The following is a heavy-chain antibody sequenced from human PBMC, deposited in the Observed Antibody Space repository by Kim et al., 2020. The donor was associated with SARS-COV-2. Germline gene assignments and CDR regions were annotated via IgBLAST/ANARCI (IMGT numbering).Heavy chain of an antibody. D-gene: IGHD3-3*01. CDR3: ARVVTIFGVVTTSDY. J-gene: IGHJ4*02. V-gene: IGHV4-31*02. Sequence: PSLRSRVTISVDTSKNQFSLKLGSVTAADTAVYYCARVVTIFGVVTTSDYWGQGTLVTVSS.